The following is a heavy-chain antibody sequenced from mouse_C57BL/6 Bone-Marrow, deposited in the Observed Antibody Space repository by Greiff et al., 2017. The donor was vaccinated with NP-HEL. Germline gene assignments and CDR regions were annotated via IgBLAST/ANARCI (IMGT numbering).Heavy chain of an antibody. V-gene: IGHV1-69*01. J-gene: IGHJ2*01. D-gene: IGHD3-3*01. CDR3: ARRAGTSFDY. CDR1: GYTFTSYW. Sequence: QVQLQQPGAELVTPGASVKLSCKASGYTFTSYWMHWVKQRPGQGLEWIGEIDPSDSYTNYNQKFKGKSTLTVDKSSSTAYMQLSSLTSEDSAVYYCARRAGTSFDYWGQGTTLTVAS. CDR2: IDPSDSYT.